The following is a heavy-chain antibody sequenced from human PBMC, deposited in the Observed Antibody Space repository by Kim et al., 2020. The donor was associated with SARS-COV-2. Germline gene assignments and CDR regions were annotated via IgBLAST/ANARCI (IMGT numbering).Heavy chain of an antibody. CDR2: ISYDGSNK. Sequence: GWSLRLSCAASGFTFSSYGMHWVRQAPGKGLEWVAVISYDGSNKYHADSVKGRSTISRDNSKNTLYLQMNSLRAEDTAVYYCAKDLLGTAMDAFDYWGQGTLVTVSS. D-gene: IGHD5-18*01. CDR3: AKDLLGTAMDAFDY. CDR1: GFTFSSYG. J-gene: IGHJ4*02. V-gene: IGHV3-30*18.